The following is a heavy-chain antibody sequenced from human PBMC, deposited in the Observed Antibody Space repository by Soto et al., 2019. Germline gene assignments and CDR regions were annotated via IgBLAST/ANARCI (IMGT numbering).Heavy chain of an antibody. CDR2: ISGSGGST. J-gene: IGHJ4*02. D-gene: IGHD3-9*01. V-gene: IGHV3-23*01. CDR3: ARDLEYDILTGYYMARYFDY. Sequence: GGSLRLSCAASGFTFSSYAVSWVRQAPGKGLELVSAISGSGGSTYYADSVKGRFTISRDNSKNTLYLQMNSLRAEDTAVYYCARDLEYDILTGYYMARYFDYWGQGTLVTVSS. CDR1: GFTFSSYA.